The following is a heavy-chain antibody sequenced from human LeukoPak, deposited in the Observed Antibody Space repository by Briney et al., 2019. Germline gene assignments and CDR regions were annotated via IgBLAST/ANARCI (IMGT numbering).Heavy chain of an antibody. D-gene: IGHD6-19*01. J-gene: IGHJ4*02. CDR3: ARRGTASSGSYYFDH. Sequence: PSETLSLTCTVSGGSVTSSTFSWAWIRQPPGKGLEWIGNIYTSGNTCYNPSLKSRVTMSVDTSKNQCSLKLSSVTAADTAVYYCARRGTASSGSYYFDHWGQGTLVTVSS. CDR2: IYTSGNT. CDR1: GGSVTSSTFS. V-gene: IGHV4-39*01.